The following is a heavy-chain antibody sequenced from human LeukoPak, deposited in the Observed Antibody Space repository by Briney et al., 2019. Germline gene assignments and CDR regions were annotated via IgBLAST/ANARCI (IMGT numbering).Heavy chain of an antibody. D-gene: IGHD2-15*01. J-gene: IGHJ4*02. CDR1: GFTFSSYA. V-gene: IGHV3-23*01. Sequence: GGSLRLSCAASGFTFSSYAMSWVRQAPGKGLEWVSAISGSGGSTYYADSVKRRFTISRDNSKNTLYLQMNSLRAEDTAVYYCAKTPSFRVAATHFDYWGQGTLVTVSS. CDR3: AKTPSFRVAATHFDY. CDR2: ISGSGGST.